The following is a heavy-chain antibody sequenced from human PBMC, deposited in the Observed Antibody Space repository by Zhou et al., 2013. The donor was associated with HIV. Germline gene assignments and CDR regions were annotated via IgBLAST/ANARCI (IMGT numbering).Heavy chain of an antibody. V-gene: IGHV1-2*02. J-gene: IGHJ4*02. CDR3: AGYSSGYNWLRY. D-gene: IGHD3-22*01. Sequence: QVQLVQSGPEVKESGASVKVSCKASGYSLSAYYMHWVRQAPGQGLEWMGWLHPTYGDIKYAPSFQGRVTMTLDTSINTAYMELHRLTSDDTAVYYCAGYSSGYNWLRYWGQGTLVTVSS. CDR2: LHPTYGDI. CDR1: GYSLSAYY.